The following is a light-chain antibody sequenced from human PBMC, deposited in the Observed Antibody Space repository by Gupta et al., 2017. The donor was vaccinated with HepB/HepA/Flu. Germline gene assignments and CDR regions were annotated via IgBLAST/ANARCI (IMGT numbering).Light chain of an antibody. Sequence: DLLVTPSPSTLSASVGDRVTITCRASQSIYTWLAWYQQKPGKAPKILIYVASSLESGVPSRFSGSASGTDFTLTISSLQPDDVATYYCQQYNNHPVTFGKGTXVEIK. CDR3: QQYNNHPVT. V-gene: IGKV1-5*01. CDR1: QSIYTW. CDR2: VAS. J-gene: IGKJ1*01.